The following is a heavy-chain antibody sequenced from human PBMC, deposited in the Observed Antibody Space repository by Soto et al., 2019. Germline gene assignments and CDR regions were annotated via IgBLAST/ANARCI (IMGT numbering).Heavy chain of an antibody. Sequence: GGSLRLSCAASGFTFSSYSMNWVRQAPGKGLEWVSYIIDSGSSTYYADSVKGRFTISRDNSKSTLYLQMNSLRAEDTAVHYCGKGRSYYYYYGVDVWGQGTTVTVSS. CDR2: IIDSGSST. V-gene: IGHV3-23*01. CDR3: GKGRSYYYYYGVDV. CDR1: GFTFSSYS. D-gene: IGHD1-26*01. J-gene: IGHJ6*02.